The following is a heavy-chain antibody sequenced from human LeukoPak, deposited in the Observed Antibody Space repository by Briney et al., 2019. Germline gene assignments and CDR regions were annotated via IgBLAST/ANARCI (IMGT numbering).Heavy chain of an antibody. Sequence: GGSLRLSCSASGFTFSDYNMNWVRQAPGKGLEWVSAISGSGGSTYYADSVKGRFTISRDNSKNTLYLQMNSLRAEDTAVYYCARDRLHYGEYEKTFDYWGQGTLVSVSS. J-gene: IGHJ4*02. CDR1: GFTFSDYN. D-gene: IGHD4-17*01. CDR2: ISGSGGST. V-gene: IGHV3-23*01. CDR3: ARDRLHYGEYEKTFDY.